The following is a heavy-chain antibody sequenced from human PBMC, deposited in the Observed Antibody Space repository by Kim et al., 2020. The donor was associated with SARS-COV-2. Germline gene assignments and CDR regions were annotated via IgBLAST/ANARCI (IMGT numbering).Heavy chain of an antibody. V-gene: IGHV3-48*03. CDR3: ARVGGSLYYDFWSGYSGIFDY. D-gene: IGHD3-3*01. J-gene: IGHJ4*02. Sequence: GGSLRLSCAASGFTFSSYEMNWVRQAPGKGLEWVSYISSSGSTIYYADSVKGRFTISRDNAKNSLYLQMNSLRAEDTAVYYCARVGGSLYYDFWSGYSGIFDYWGQGTLVTVSS. CDR1: GFTFSSYE. CDR2: ISSSGSTI.